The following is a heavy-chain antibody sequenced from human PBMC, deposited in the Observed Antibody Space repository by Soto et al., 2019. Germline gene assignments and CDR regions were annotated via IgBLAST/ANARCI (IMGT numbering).Heavy chain of an antibody. CDR1: GFTFSDYY. D-gene: IGHD3-22*01. CDR2: ISSSGSAI. V-gene: IGHV3-11*01. CDR3: SRDLGYYDSSGYFDY. J-gene: IGHJ4*02. Sequence: VQLVESGGGLVKPGGSLRLSCAASGFTFSDYYMSWIRQAPGKGLEWVSYISSSGSAIYYADSVQGRFTIARDNAKNSLYLQMNSLRAEDTAVYYCSRDLGYYDSSGYFDYWGQGTLVTVSS.